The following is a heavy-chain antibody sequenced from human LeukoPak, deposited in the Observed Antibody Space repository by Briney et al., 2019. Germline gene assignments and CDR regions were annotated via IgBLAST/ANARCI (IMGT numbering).Heavy chain of an antibody. CDR3: AKDPGYCSSTSCYFDY. CDR2: ISFDGSNK. J-gene: IGHJ4*02. V-gene: IGHV3-30-3*01. CDR1: GFTFDIYT. D-gene: IGHD2-2*01. Sequence: GGSLRLSCAASGFTFDIYTMHWVRQAPGNGLEWVAVISFDGSNKYYADSVKGRFTISRDDSKNTVYLQMNSLRAEDTAVYYCAKDPGYCSSTSCYFDYWGQGTLVTVSS.